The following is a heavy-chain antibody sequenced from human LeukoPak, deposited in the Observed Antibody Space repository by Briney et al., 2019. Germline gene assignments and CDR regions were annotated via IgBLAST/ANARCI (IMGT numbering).Heavy chain of an antibody. V-gene: IGHV3-21*01. CDR3: ARGYCSSTSCDDAFDI. J-gene: IGHJ3*02. CDR1: GFTFSSYS. Sequence: PGGSLRLSCAASGFTFSSYSMNWVRQAPGKGLEWVSSISSSSSYIYYADSVKGRFTISRDNAKNSLYLQMNSLRAEDTAVYYCARGYCSSTSCDDAFDIWGQGTMVTVSS. CDR2: ISSSSSYI. D-gene: IGHD2-2*01.